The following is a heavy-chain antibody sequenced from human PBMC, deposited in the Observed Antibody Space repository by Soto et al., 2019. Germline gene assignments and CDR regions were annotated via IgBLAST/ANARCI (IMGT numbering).Heavy chain of an antibody. Sequence: SETLSLTCAVYGGSFSGYYWSWIRQPPGKGLEWIGEINHSGSTNYNPSLKSRVTISVDTSKNRFSLKLSSVTAADTAVYYCARSRAVAGTKYFDYWGQGTLVTVSS. CDR1: GGSFSGYY. V-gene: IGHV4-34*01. J-gene: IGHJ4*02. CDR2: INHSGST. D-gene: IGHD6-19*01. CDR3: ARSRAVAGTKYFDY.